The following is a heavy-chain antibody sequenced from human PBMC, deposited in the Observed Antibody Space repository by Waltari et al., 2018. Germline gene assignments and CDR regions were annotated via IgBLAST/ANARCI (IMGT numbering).Heavy chain of an antibody. V-gene: IGHV1-18*01. Sequence: QVQLVQSGAEVKKPGASVKVSCKASGYMFSTYGISWVRQAPGQGREWMGWFSAYNGNANYGKKCQGRGTMTTDTTTSTAYMELRSLRSDDTAVYYCARDRPTYRPTQTYFDYWGQGTLVTVAS. CDR2: FSAYNGNA. D-gene: IGHD4-4*01. CDR1: GYMFSTYG. CDR3: ARDRPTYRPTQTYFDY. J-gene: IGHJ4*02.